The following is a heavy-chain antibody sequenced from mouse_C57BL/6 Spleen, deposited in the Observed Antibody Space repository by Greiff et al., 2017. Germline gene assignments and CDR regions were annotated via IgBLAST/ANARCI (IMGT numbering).Heavy chain of an antibody. J-gene: IGHJ3*01. CDR1: GYTFTSYG. CDR2: IYPRSGNT. D-gene: IGHD2-4*01. V-gene: IGHV1-81*01. CDR3: ARSGDYDYDEGSWFAY. Sequence: VKLMESGAELARPGASVKLSCKASGYTFTSYGISWVKQRTGQGLEGIGEIYPRSGNTYYNEKFKGKATLTADKSSSTAYMELRSLTSEDSAVYFCARSGDYDYDEGSWFAYWGQGTLVTVSA.